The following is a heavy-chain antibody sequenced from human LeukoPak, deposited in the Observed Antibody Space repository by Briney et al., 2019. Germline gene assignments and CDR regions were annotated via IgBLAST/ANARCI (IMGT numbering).Heavy chain of an antibody. Sequence: ASVKVSCKASGYTLTSYGISWVRQAPGQGLEWMGWISAYNGNTNYAQKLQGRVTMTTDTSTSTAYMELRSLRSDDTAVYYCARVPYYYDSSDPWGQGTLVTVSS. V-gene: IGHV1-18*01. CDR2: ISAYNGNT. CDR3: ARVPYYYDSSDP. J-gene: IGHJ5*02. D-gene: IGHD3-22*01. CDR1: GYTLTSYG.